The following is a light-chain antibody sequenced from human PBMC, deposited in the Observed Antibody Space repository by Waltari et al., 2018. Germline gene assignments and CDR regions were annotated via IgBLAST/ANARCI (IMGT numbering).Light chain of an antibody. CDR3: QSYDTSLSVV. J-gene: IGLJ2*01. CDR2: GTS. CDR1: GSNIGAGYD. Sequence: QSVLTQPPSVSGAPGQRVTISCTGRGSNIGAGYDVNWYQQLPGKAPKLPIYGTSTRPLGVPDRYFGSQSGTSASRAITGLQAEDESDYYCQSYDTSLSVVFGGGTKLTVL. V-gene: IGLV1-40*01.